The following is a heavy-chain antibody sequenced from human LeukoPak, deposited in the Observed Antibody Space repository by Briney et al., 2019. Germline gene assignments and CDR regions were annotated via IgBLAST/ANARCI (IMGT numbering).Heavy chain of an antibody. CDR2: IYYTGST. CDR1: GGSISSLY. Sequence: SETLSLTCSVSGGSISSLYWSWIRKPPGKDLNGIGYIYYTGSTNYNPSLKSRVTMFVDMSKNQFSLRLSSVTAADTAVYYCARHRAYSSSSPFDYWGQGTLVTVSS. D-gene: IGHD6-6*01. CDR3: ARHRAYSSSSPFDY. V-gene: IGHV4-59*08. J-gene: IGHJ4*02.